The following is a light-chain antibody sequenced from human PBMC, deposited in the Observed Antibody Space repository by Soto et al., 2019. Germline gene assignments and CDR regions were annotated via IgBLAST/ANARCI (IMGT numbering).Light chain of an antibody. CDR3: SSYTSSNTLYV. CDR2: EVS. CDR1: SSDVGGYNY. Sequence: QSALTQPASVSGSPGQSITISCTGTSSDVGGYNYVSWYQQHPGKAPKLMIYEVSNRPSGVSNRFSGSKSGNTASLTISGLRPEDEADYYCSSYTSSNTLYVFGTGTKLTVL. J-gene: IGLJ1*01. V-gene: IGLV2-14*01.